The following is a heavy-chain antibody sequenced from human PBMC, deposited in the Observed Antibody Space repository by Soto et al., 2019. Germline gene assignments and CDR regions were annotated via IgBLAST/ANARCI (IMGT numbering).Heavy chain of an antibody. J-gene: IGHJ6*02. CDR2: IIPIFGTA. CDR1: GGTFSSYA. Sequence: QVQLVQSGAEVKKPGSSVKVSCKASGGTFSSYAISWVRQAPGQGLEWMGGIIPIFGTANYAQKFQGRVTITADESTSTAYMELSSLRSEDTAVYYCARDGGGYCISTSCYGGYYYYYYGMDIWGQGTTVTVSS. D-gene: IGHD2-2*01. CDR3: ARDGGGYCISTSCYGGYYYYYYGMDI. V-gene: IGHV1-69*12.